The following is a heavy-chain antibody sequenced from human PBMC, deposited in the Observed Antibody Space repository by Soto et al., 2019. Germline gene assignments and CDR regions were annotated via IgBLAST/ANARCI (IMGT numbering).Heavy chain of an antibody. CDR2: IYYSGST. CDR1: GGSFSGYS. J-gene: IGHJ5*02. V-gene: IGHV4-59*01. CDR3: VRETLSLSGSYYKNWFDP. Sequence: SETLSLTCAVYGGSFSGYSWSWIRQPPGKGPEYIGYIYYSGSTNYNPSLKSRVTISVDTSKNQFSLKLRSVTAADTAVYYCVRETLSLSGSYYKNWFDPWAQGTLVTVSS. D-gene: IGHD3-10*01.